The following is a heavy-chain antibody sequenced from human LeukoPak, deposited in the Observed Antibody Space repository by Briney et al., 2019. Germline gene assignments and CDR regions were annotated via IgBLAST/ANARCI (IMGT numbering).Heavy chain of an antibody. CDR3: ASRGVVRGISYYFDY. CDR2: FYDSGNT. CDR1: GYSISSGYY. Sequence: SETLSLTCTVSGYSISSGYYWGWIRQPPGKGLEWIGSFYDSGNTNYNPSLKSRVTISVDTSKNQFSLQLSSVTAADTAVYFCASRGVVRGISYYFDYWGQGTLVTVSS. J-gene: IGHJ4*02. V-gene: IGHV4-38-2*02. D-gene: IGHD3-10*02.